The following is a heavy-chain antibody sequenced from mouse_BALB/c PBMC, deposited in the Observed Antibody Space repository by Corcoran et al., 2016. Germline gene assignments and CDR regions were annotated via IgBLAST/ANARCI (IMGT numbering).Heavy chain of an antibody. CDR2: IDPANGNT. V-gene: IGHV14-3*02. J-gene: IGHJ1*01. CDR1: GFNIKDTY. D-gene: IGHD3-3*01. Sequence: EVQLQQSGAELVKPGASVKLSCTASGFNIKDTYMHWVKQRPEQGLEWIGRIDPANGNTKYDPKFQGKATITADTSSNTAYLQLSSLTSEDTAVYYCATGTREFDWYCDVWGAGTTVTVSS. CDR3: ATGTREFDWYCDV.